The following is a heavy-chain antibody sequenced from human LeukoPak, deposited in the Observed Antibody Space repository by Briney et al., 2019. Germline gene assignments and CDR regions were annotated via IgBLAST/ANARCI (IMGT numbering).Heavy chain of an antibody. J-gene: IGHJ4*02. V-gene: IGHV3-7*01. CDR1: EFTFGSYW. CDR3: ARVRTPVAGPRYYFDY. Sequence: GGSLRLSCAASEFTFGSYWMTWVRQAPGKGLEWVANIKQDGSEKYYVDSVKGRFTISRDNAKNSLYLQMDSLRAEDTAVYYCARVRTPVAGPRYYFDYWGQGTLVTVSS. D-gene: IGHD6-19*01. CDR2: IKQDGSEK.